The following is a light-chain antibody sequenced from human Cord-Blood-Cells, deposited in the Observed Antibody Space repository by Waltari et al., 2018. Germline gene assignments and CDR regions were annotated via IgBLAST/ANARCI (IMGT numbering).Light chain of an antibody. CDR3: QQYGSSPQGT. Sequence: EIVLTQSPGTLSLSPGERATLSCRASQSVSSSYLAWYQQKPGQAPRLLIHGASSRATGIPDRFSGSGSGTEFTLTISRLEPEDFAVYYCQQYGSSPQGTFGGGTKVEIK. CDR2: GAS. V-gene: IGKV3-20*01. J-gene: IGKJ4*01. CDR1: QSVSSSY.